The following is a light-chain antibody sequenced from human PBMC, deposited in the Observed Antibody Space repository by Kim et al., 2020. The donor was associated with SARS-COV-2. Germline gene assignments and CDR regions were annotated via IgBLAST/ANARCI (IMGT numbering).Light chain of an antibody. CDR1: SGDIGSYNL. CDR3: CSYAGSSTLV. V-gene: IGLV2-23*02. Sequence: GQSSPVSCIGTSGDIGSYNLISCYQQHPGKAPKLMIYEVSKWPSGVSNRFSGSNSGNTASLTIAGLQAEDEADYYCCSYAGSSTLVFGGGTQLTVL. CDR2: EVS. J-gene: IGLJ2*01.